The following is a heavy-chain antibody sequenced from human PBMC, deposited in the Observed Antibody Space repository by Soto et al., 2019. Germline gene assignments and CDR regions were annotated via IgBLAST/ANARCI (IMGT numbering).Heavy chain of an antibody. CDR3: AKDQYDILTGYSSPFPLDY. CDR2: ISGSGGST. J-gene: IGHJ4*02. CDR1: GFTFSSYA. Sequence: PGGSLRLSCAASGFTFSSYAMSWVRQAPGKGLEWVSAISGSGGSTYYADSVKGRFTISRDNSKNTLYLQMNSLRAEDTAVYYCAKDQYDILTGYSSPFPLDYWGQGTLVTVSS. D-gene: IGHD3-9*01. V-gene: IGHV3-23*01.